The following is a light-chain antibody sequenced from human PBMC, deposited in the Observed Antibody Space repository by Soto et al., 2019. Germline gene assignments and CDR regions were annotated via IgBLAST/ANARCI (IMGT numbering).Light chain of an antibody. CDR3: SSYTSSSVV. CDR2: DVS. CDR1: SSDVGGYNY. J-gene: IGLJ2*01. Sequence: QSALTQPASVSGSPGQSITISCTGTSSDVGGYNYVSWYQQHPGKAPKLMIYDVSNRPSGVSNRFSGSKSGNTASLIISGLQAEDEADYYCSSYTSSSVVFGGGTKVTVL. V-gene: IGLV2-14*01.